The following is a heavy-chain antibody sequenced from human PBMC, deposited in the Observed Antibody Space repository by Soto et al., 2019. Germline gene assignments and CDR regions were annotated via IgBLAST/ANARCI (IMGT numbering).Heavy chain of an antibody. V-gene: IGHV4-39*01. J-gene: IGHJ4*02. CDR2: IYYSGST. D-gene: IGHD6-19*01. CDR3: ASVAVAGTGVDY. CDR1: GGSISSSSYY. Sequence: SETLSLTCTVSGGSISSSSYYWGWIRQPPGKGLGWIGSIYYSGSTYYNPSLKSRVTISVDTSKNQFSLKLSSVTAADTAVYYCASVAVAGTGVDYWGQGTLVTVSS.